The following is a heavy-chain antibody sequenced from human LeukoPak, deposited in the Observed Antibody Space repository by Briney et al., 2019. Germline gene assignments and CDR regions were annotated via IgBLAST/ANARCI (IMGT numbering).Heavy chain of an antibody. D-gene: IGHD3-10*01. Sequence: SQTLSLTCAISGDSVSNNSVAWNWIRHSPSRGLEWLGRTYYRSKWYNDYAVSVKSRITINPETAKNQFSLQLNSVTPEDTAVYYCARDMDYYGSGNYFNSRWFDPWGQGTLVTVSS. CDR1: GDSVSNNSVA. CDR2: TYYRSKWYN. CDR3: ARDMDYYGSGNYFNSRWFDP. V-gene: IGHV6-1*01. J-gene: IGHJ5*02.